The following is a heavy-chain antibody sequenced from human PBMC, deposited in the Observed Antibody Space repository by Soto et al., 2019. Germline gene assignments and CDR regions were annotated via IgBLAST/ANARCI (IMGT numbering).Heavy chain of an antibody. V-gene: IGHV4-34*01. Sequence: SETLSLTCAVYGGSFSGYYWSWIRQPPGKGLEWIGEINHSGSTNYNPSLKSRVTISVDTSKNQFSLKLSSVTAADTAVYYGARVSNLIAARTLNYYYYDGMDVWGQGTTVT. CDR1: GGSFSGYY. CDR3: ARVSNLIAARTLNYYYYDGMDV. CDR2: INHSGST. J-gene: IGHJ6*01. D-gene: IGHD6-6*01.